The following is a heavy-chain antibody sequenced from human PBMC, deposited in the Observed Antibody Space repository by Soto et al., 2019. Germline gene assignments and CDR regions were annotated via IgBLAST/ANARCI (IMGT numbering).Heavy chain of an antibody. CDR1: GESFSGYY. CDR3: AKGGRFPEARYYFLDV. CDR2: INDSGST. Sequence: QVQLQQRGAGLLKPSETLSLTCVVDGESFSGYYWPWIRQPPGKGLEWIGEINDSGSTNHKPSLKSRVTMSIDTSKNQFSLNLRSVTAADTGVYYCAKGGRFPEARYYFLDVWGNGTTVTVSS. V-gene: IGHV4-34*01. D-gene: IGHD3-3*01. J-gene: IGHJ6*03.